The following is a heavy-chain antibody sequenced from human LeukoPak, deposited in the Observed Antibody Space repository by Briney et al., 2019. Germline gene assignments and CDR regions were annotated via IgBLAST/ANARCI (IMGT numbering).Heavy chain of an antibody. CDR3: ARAGALMLYGSFVY. CDR2: ISGTGSII. CDR1: GFTFSDYY. J-gene: IGHJ4*02. V-gene: IGHV3-11*04. D-gene: IGHD2-8*01. Sequence: GGSLRLSCAASGFTFSDYYMTWIRQAPGKGLEWVSYISGTGSIIYYTDSVKGRFTISRDNANNSLYLQMNSLRAEDTAVYFCARAGALMLYGSFVYWGQGTLVTVSS.